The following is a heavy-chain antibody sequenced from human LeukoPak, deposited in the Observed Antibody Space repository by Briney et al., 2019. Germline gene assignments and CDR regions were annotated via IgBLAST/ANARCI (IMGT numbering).Heavy chain of an antibody. CDR1: GFTFSSYG. V-gene: IGHV3-30*18. D-gene: IGHD3-16*02. Sequence: GGSLRLSCAASGFTFSSYGMHWVRQAPGKGLEWVAVISYDGSNKYYADSVKGRFTISRDNSKNTLYLQMNSLRAEDTAVYYCAKLYYYWGQGTLVTVSS. J-gene: IGHJ4*02. CDR3: AKLYYY. CDR2: ISYDGSNK.